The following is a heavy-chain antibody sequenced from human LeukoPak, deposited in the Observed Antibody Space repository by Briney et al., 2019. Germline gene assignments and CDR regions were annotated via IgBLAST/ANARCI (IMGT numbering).Heavy chain of an antibody. D-gene: IGHD3-10*01. Sequence: ASVKVSCKASGYTFTTYGISWVRQAPGQGLEWMGWISAYNGNTNYAQKPQGRVTLTPDTSTSTAYMELRSLRSDDTAVYYCARGPWYYGSGSYYFDYWGQGTLVTVSS. CDR3: ARGPWYYGSGSYYFDY. V-gene: IGHV1-18*01. CDR1: GYTFTTYG. CDR2: ISAYNGNT. J-gene: IGHJ4*02.